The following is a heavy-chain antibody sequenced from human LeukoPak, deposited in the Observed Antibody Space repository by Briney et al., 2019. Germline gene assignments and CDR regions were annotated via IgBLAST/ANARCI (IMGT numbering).Heavy chain of an antibody. J-gene: IGHJ4*02. CDR1: GYTFTSYD. V-gene: IGHV1-8*01. D-gene: IGHD2-21*01. Sequence: ASVKVSCKASGYTFTSYDINWVRQATGQVLGWMGWMNPNSGNTGYAQKFQGRVTMTRNTSISTAYMELSSLRSEDTALYYCARAAWVSTSSKYYFDNWGQGTLVTVSS. CDR2: MNPNSGNT. CDR3: ARAAWVSTSSKYYFDN.